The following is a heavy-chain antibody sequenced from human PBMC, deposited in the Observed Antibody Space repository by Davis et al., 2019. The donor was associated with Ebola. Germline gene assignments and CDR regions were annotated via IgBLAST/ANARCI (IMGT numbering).Heavy chain of an antibody. V-gene: IGHV4-34*01. CDR2: INHHGIT. CDR1: GGSFSGYY. J-gene: IGHJ6*02. D-gene: IGHD1-1*01. CDR3: ARGLFWSGLDV. Sequence: SETLSLTCAVYGGSFSGYYWSWIRQPPGKGLEWMGEINHHGITSYNPSLKSRVSMSVDTSKKQFSLKVTFVTAADTAVYYCARGLFWSGLDVWGQGTTVTVSS.